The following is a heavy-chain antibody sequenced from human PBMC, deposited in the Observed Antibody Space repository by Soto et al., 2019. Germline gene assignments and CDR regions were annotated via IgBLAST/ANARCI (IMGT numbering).Heavy chain of an antibody. CDR1: GGSISSYY. CDR2: IYYSGST. J-gene: IGHJ6*02. Sequence: SETLSLTCTVSGGSISSYYWSWIRQPPGKGLEWIGYIYYSGSTNYNPSLKSRVTISVDTSKNQFSLKLSSVTAADTAVYYCATRCLMDTAMGAGCYYYGMDVWGQGTTVTVSS. CDR3: ATRCLMDTAMGAGCYYYGMDV. V-gene: IGHV4-59*08. D-gene: IGHD5-18*01.